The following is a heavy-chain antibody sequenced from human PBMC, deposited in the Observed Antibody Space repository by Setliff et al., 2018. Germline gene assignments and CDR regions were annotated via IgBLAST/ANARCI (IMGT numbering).Heavy chain of an antibody. D-gene: IGHD4-17*01. V-gene: IGHV4-31*02. J-gene: IGHJ3*02. Sequence: PSEILSLTCTVSGGSISSGGYYWSWIRQHPGKGLEWIGYIYYSGSTYYNPSLKSRATISVDTSKNQFSLKLSSVTAADTAVYYCARDPLTTNRRRAFDIWGRGTMVTVSS. CDR2: IYYSGST. CDR1: GGSISSGGYY. CDR3: ARDPLTTNRRRAFDI.